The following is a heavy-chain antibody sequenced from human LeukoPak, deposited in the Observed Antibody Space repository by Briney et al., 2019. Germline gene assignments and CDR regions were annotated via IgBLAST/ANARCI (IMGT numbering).Heavy chain of an antibody. CDR3: ARGVGATTIDY. J-gene: IGHJ4*02. D-gene: IGHD1-26*01. CDR1: GYTFTGYY. Sequence: ASVKVSCKASGYTFTGYYMHWVRQAPGEGLEWMGWINPSSGGTNYAQKFQGRVTMTRDTSISTAYMELSRLRSDDTAVYYCARGVGATTIDYWGQGTLVTVSS. V-gene: IGHV1-2*02. CDR2: INPSSGGT.